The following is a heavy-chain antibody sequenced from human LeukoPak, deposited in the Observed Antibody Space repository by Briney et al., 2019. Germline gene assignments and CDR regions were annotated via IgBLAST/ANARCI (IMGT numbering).Heavy chain of an antibody. V-gene: IGHV3-11*01. CDR1: GGSISSSSYY. D-gene: IGHD1-26*01. J-gene: IGHJ4*02. Sequence: PSETLSLTCTVSGGSISSSSYYWGWIRQPPGKGLEWVSYIDTSGNVIYYADSVKGRFTISRDNAKSSLYLQMNSLRADDTAVYYCARGSWELPKGLDYGGQRTLVTVSS. CDR2: IDTSGNVI. CDR3: ARGSWELPKGLDY.